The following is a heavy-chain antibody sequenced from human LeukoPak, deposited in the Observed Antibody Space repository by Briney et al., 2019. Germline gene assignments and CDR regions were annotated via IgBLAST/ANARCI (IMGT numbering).Heavy chain of an antibody. CDR1: GFTFSSYG. V-gene: IGHV3-48*04. D-gene: IGHD3-9*01. CDR2: INSRGTTI. J-gene: IGHJ4*02. Sequence: PGGTLRLSCAASGFTFSSYGMSWVRQAPGKGLEWVSYINSRGTTIYDADSVKGRFTISRDNAKNSLYLQMNSLRAEDTAVYYCARDLSTRLRYFDWLPISGYFDYWGQGTLVTVSS. CDR3: ARDLSTRLRYFDWLPISGYFDY.